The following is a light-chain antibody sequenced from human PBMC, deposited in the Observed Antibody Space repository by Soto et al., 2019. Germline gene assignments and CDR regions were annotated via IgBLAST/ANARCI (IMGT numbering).Light chain of an antibody. J-gene: IGLJ2*01. CDR3: AAWDGSLNVVV. CDR2: ANN. CDR1: SSNIGSNT. V-gene: IGLV1-44*01. Sequence: QSVLTQPPSASGTPGQRVTISCSGSSSNIGSNTVNWYQQLPGTAPKLLSYANNQRPSGIPDRFSSFKSGTSASLAIGGLQSEDEADYYCAAWDGSLNVVVFGGGTKLTVL.